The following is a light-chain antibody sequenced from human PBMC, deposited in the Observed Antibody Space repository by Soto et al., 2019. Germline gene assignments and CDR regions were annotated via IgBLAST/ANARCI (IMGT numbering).Light chain of an antibody. V-gene: IGLV5-45*03. CDR3: MIWHSSAYV. CDR2: YKSDSEK. J-gene: IGLJ1*01. Sequence: QLVLTQPSSLSASPGASASLTCTLRSGINVGTYMIYWYQQKPGSPPQYLLRYKSDSEKQQGSGVPSRFSGSKDASANAGVLLISGLQSEDEADYYCMIWHSSAYVFGTGTKLTVL. CDR1: SGINVGTYM.